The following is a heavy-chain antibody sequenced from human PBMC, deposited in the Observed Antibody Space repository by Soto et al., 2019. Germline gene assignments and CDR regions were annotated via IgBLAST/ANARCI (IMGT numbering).Heavy chain of an antibody. CDR3: ASSRSESSSWYWFDP. CDR1: GYTFTSYY. Sequence: ASVKVSCKASGYTFTSYYMHWLRQAPGQGLEWMGIINPSGGSTSYAQKFQGRVTMTRDTSTSTVYMELSSLGSEDTAVYYCASSRSESSSWYWFDPWGQGTLVTVSS. V-gene: IGHV1-46*01. D-gene: IGHD6-13*01. CDR2: INPSGGST. J-gene: IGHJ5*02.